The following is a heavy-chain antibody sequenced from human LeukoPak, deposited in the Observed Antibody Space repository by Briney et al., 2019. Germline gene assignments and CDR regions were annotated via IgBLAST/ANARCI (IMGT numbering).Heavy chain of an antibody. J-gene: IGHJ4*02. CDR1: GFTFSSYS. D-gene: IGHD1-26*01. Sequence: GGSLRLSCAASGFTFSSYSMNWVRQVPGKGLVWVSRINSYGSSTNYADSVKGRFTISRDNAKNTLYLQMNSLRADDTAVYYCASGWSRAYFDYWGQGTLVTVSS. V-gene: IGHV3-74*01. CDR3: ASGWSRAYFDY. CDR2: INSYGSST.